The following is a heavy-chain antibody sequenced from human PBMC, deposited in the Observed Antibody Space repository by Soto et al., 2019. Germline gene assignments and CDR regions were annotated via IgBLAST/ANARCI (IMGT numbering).Heavy chain of an antibody. CDR2: VTGSGGNT. D-gene: IGHD1-26*01. J-gene: IGHJ6*02. CDR1: GFTFSSYA. V-gene: IGHV3-23*01. Sequence: EVQVLESGGGLVQPGGSLRLSCAASGFTFSSYAMRWVRQAPGKGLEWVSSVTGSGGNTYYTDSVKGRFSISRDNSKNTLYLQMNNLRAEHTAVYYCARPMGAAGGYYYVMDVWGQGTTVTVSS. CDR3: ARPMGAAGGYYYVMDV.